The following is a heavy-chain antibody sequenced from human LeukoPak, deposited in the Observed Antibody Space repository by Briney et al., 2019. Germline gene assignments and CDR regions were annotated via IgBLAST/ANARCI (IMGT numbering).Heavy chain of an antibody. CDR3: AYFGGGGYDI. Sequence: GESLKISCKASGYTFNSYCIAWVRQMPGKALEWMGIIHPGDSKTTYSPSFQGQVTISADKSITSAYLQWSRLKASDSAMYYCAYFGGGGYDIWGQGTVVSVSS. D-gene: IGHD3-10*01. CDR1: GYTFNSYC. V-gene: IGHV5-51*01. CDR2: IHPGDSKT. J-gene: IGHJ3*02.